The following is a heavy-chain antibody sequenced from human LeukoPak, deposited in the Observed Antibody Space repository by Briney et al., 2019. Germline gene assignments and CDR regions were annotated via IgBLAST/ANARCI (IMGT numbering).Heavy chain of an antibody. CDR1: GYTFSSYG. J-gene: IGHJ6*02. CDR3: ARWSTVNPAYYYGMDV. V-gene: IGHV1-18*01. CDR2: ITAYNGYT. D-gene: IGHD4-17*01. Sequence: ASAKVSCKASGYTFSSYGIAWVRQAPGQGLEWLGWITAYNGYTRHAQKVQGRVTVTIDTPTSTGHMELRSLRSDDTAVYYCARWSTVNPAYYYGMDVWGQGTTVIVSS.